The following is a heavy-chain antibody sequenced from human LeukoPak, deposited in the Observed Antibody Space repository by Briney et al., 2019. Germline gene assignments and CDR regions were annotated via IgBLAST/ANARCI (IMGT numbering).Heavy chain of an antibody. CDR2: INHSGST. CDR1: GGSFSGYY. CDR3: ARAWGYSSEFDY. Sequence: SETLSLTCAVCGGSFSGYYWSWIRQPPGKGLEWIGEINHSGSTNYNPSLKSRVTISVDTSKNQFSLKLSSVTAADTAVYYCARAWGYSSEFDYWGQGTLVTVSS. V-gene: IGHV4-34*01. J-gene: IGHJ4*02. D-gene: IGHD6-19*01.